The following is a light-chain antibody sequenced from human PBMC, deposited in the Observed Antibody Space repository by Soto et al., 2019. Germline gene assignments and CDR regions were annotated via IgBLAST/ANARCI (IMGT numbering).Light chain of an antibody. CDR3: QQVISYPRT. J-gene: IGKJ4*01. V-gene: IGKV1-9*01. CDR2: EES. Sequence: DIHLTQSPSSLSASVGDRVTITCRASQAITNNLAWYQQKPGNPPRLLIYEESTLHSGVPSRFSGRKVGTQFILTIDSLQPEDFATYYCQQVISYPRTFGGGTKVEIK. CDR1: QAITNN.